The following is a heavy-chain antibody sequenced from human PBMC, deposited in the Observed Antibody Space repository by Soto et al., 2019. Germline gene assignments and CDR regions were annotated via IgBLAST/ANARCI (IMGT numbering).Heavy chain of an antibody. CDR2: ISSSGRNT. J-gene: IGHJ4*02. D-gene: IGHD5-18*01. Sequence: PGGSLRLSCAASGFTISSYAMSWVRQAPGKGLEWASAISSSGRNTYYADSVKGRFTISRDNSKNTLYLQMNSLRAEDTAVYYCAKDNYVDTAMVTFDYWGQGTLVTVSS. V-gene: IGHV3-23*01. CDR1: GFTISSYA. CDR3: AKDNYVDTAMVTFDY.